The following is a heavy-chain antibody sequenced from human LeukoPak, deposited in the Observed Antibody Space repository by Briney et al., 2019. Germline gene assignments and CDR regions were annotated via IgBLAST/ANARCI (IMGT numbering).Heavy chain of an antibody. V-gene: IGHV3-53*05. D-gene: IGHD3-3*01. J-gene: IGHJ4*02. CDR3: ARGEYDFWSGYYGFDY. CDR2: IYSGGST. CDR1: GFTVSSNY. Sequence: SGGSLRLSCAASGFTVSSNYMSWVRQAPGKGLEWVSVIYSGGSTYYADSVKGRFTISRDNSKNTLYLQMNSLRAEDTAVYYCARGEYDFWSGYYGFDYWGQGTLVTVSS.